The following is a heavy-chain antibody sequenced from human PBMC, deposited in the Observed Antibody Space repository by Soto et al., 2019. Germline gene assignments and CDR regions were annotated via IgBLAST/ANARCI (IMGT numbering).Heavy chain of an antibody. CDR2: IYVTGAV. CDR1: CAALNSGNYY. D-gene: IGHD2-21*01. V-gene: IGHV4-31*02. J-gene: IGHJ5*02. CDR3: ARLRIATNNYKWFER. Sequence: TLSLTCSVSCAALNSGNYYWSWILQVPGKGLEWIGHIYVTGAVDYNPSLRDRITISQDTSERQFSLNLRLVTAADTAVYYCARLRIATNNYKWFERLGQGTLV.